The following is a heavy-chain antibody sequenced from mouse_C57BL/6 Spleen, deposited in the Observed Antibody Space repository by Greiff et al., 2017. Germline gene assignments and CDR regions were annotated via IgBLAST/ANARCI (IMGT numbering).Heavy chain of an antibody. J-gene: IGHJ4*01. CDR2: IDPEDGET. CDR3: ARCLYVGYYEAMDY. CDR1: GFNIKDYY. D-gene: IGHD2-3*01. Sequence: VQLQQSGAELVKPGASVKLSCTASGFNIKDYYMHWVKQRTEQGLEWIGRIDPEDGETKYATKFQGKATITADTSSNTAYLQLSSLTAEDTAVSYGARCLYVGYYEAMDYWGQGTSVTVSS. V-gene: IGHV14-2*01.